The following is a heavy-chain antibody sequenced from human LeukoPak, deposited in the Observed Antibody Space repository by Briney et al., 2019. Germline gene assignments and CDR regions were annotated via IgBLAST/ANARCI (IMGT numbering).Heavy chain of an antibody. V-gene: IGHV3-21*01. Sequence: GGSLRLSCAASGFTFNSFTMNWVRQAPGKGLEWLSSISGSGQYIYYADSLKGRLTISRDNAKDSMYLQLNSLRAEDTSVYYCARGGYNSAFLDSWGQGTLVSVS. J-gene: IGHJ4*02. CDR2: ISGSGQYI. D-gene: IGHD6-19*01. CDR1: GFTFNSFT. CDR3: ARGGYNSAFLDS.